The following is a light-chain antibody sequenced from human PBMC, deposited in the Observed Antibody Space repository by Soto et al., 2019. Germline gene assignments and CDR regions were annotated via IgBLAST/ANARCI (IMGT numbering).Light chain of an antibody. CDR2: YND. V-gene: IGLV1-44*01. Sequence: QSVLTQPPSASGTPGQRVTISCSGSSPNIGSNTVNWYQQLPGTAPKLLIYYNDQRPSGVPDRFSGSKSGTSASLAISGLQSEDEADYYCAAWDDSLNGFYVFGTGTKVTVL. J-gene: IGLJ1*01. CDR1: SPNIGSNT. CDR3: AAWDDSLNGFYV.